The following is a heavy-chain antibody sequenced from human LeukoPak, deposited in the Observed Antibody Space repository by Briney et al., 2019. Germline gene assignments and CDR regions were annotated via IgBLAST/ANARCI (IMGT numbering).Heavy chain of an antibody. CDR2: IWYDGSNK. D-gene: IGHD4-17*01. CDR3: AKVPTVTTVYYFDY. V-gene: IGHV3-33*06. Sequence: GGSLRLSCAASGFTFSSYGMHWVRQAPGKGLEWVAVIWYDGSNKYYADSVKGRFTISRDNSKNTLYLQMNSLRAEDTAVYYCAKVPTVTTVYYFDYWGQGTLVTVSS. CDR1: GFTFSSYG. J-gene: IGHJ4*02.